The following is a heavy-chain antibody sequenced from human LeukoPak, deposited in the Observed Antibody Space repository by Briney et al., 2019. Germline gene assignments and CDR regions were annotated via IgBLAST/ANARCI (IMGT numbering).Heavy chain of an antibody. V-gene: IGHV4-31*02. D-gene: IGHD3-10*01. CDR2: IYYSGST. J-gene: IGHJ4*02. Sequence: PSETLSLTCTVSGASIRSGGYYWSWIRQHPGKGLEWIGYIYYSGSTYYNPSLKSRVAISVDTSKKQFSLKLRSVTAADTAVYYCARGEGYSGSKSFSCIDYWGQGTLVTVSS. CDR3: ARGEGYSGSKSFSCIDY. CDR1: GASIRSGGYY.